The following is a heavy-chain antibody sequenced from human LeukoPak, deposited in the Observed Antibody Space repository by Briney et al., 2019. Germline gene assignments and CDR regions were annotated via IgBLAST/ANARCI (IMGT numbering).Heavy chain of an antibody. V-gene: IGHV1-46*01. CDR3: ARGWDLPPSFDY. Sequence: ASVKVSCKASGYTPTNYYMHWVRQAPGQGLEWLGIINSSGGGTSYAQKFQGRVTMTRDTSTNTVYMELSSLRSEDTAVYYCARGWDLPPSFDYWGQGTLVTVSS. D-gene: IGHD1-26*01. CDR1: GYTPTNYY. CDR2: INSSGGGT. J-gene: IGHJ4*02.